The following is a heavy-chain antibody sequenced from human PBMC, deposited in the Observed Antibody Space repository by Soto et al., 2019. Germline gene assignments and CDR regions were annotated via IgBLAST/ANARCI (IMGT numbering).Heavy chain of an antibody. Sequence: QVQVVQSGDEVKETGASVRVSCKTSGYSFTAYGISWVRQAPGQGLEWMGWISCYNGKTKYAQKVQGRVTMTTDTSTSQAYMDVRRLRSDDTAIYYCARDAPPPELRFLEWHNYDYNGMDVWGQGTTVTVSS. CDR1: GYSFTAYG. J-gene: IGHJ6*02. CDR2: ISCYNGKT. D-gene: IGHD3-3*01. CDR3: ARDAPPPELRFLEWHNYDYNGMDV. V-gene: IGHV1-18*01.